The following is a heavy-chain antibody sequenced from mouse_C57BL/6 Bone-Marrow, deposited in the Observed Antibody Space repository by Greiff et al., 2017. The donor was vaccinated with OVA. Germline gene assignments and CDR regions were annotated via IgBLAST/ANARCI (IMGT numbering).Heavy chain of an antibody. CDR3: ASITTVVANYAMDY. J-gene: IGHJ4*01. D-gene: IGHD1-1*01. Sequence: EVKLMESGGGLVQPGGSLKLSCAASGFTFSDYYMYWVRQTPEKRLEWVAYISNGGGSTYYPDTVKGRFTISRDNAKNTLYLQMSRLKSEDTAMYYCASITTVVANYAMDYWGQGTSVTVSS. V-gene: IGHV5-12*01. CDR1: GFTFSDYY. CDR2: ISNGGGST.